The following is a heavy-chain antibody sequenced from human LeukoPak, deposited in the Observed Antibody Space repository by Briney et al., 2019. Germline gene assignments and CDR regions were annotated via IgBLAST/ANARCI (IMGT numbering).Heavy chain of an antibody. CDR1: GFTLSSYA. CDR3: AKVSGNSYYYFDY. V-gene: IGHV3-23*01. Sequence: QPGGSLRLSCAASGFTLSSYAMSWARQAPGEGLEWVSDISGSGGSTYYADSVKGRFTISRDNSKNTLYLQMNSPRAADTAVYYCAKVSGNSYYYFDYWGQGTLVTVSS. J-gene: IGHJ4*02. D-gene: IGHD6-19*01. CDR2: ISGSGGST.